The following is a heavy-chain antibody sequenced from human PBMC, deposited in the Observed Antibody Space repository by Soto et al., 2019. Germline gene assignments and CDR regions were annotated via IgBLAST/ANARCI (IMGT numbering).Heavy chain of an antibody. D-gene: IGHD1-26*01. Sequence: QVQLVQSGAEVKKPGSSVTVSCKASGGTFSSYTISWVRQAPGQGLEWMAGISPIFGTTSYAQKFQDRVTITADDYPMTAYMEMNRPTSEDTAVYYCARVVVGSRLSLDYWGQRTLVTISS. CDR2: ISPIFGTT. CDR1: GGTFSSYT. CDR3: ARVVVGSRLSLDY. V-gene: IGHV1-69*01. J-gene: IGHJ4*02.